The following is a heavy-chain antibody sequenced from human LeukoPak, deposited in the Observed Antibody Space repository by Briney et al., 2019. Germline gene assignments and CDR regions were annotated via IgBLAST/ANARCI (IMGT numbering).Heavy chain of an antibody. Sequence: GGSLRLSCAASGFTFSSYSMNWVRQAPGKGLEWVSSISSSSSYIYYADSVKGRFTISRDNAKNSLYLQMNSLRAEDTAVYYCARAAFNYYDSSGYYYAGWFDPWGQGTLVTVSS. V-gene: IGHV3-21*01. CDR2: ISSSSSYI. CDR3: ARAAFNYYDSSGYYYAGWFDP. J-gene: IGHJ5*02. D-gene: IGHD3-22*01. CDR1: GFTFSSYS.